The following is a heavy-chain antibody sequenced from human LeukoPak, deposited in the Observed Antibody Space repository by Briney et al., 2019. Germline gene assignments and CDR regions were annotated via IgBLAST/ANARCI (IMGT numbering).Heavy chain of an antibody. V-gene: IGHV1-46*01. Sequence: ASVKVSCKASGYTFTSYGINWVRQGPGQGLEWMGIINPTTGDTTYAQKFQGRLTMTRDMSTSTVYMELSSLTSEDTAVFYCARYGFSAVWQGGWHAFDIWGQGTVVPVSS. CDR1: GYTFTSYG. D-gene: IGHD2-15*01. CDR2: INPTTGDT. J-gene: IGHJ3*02. CDR3: ARYGFSAVWQGGWHAFDI.